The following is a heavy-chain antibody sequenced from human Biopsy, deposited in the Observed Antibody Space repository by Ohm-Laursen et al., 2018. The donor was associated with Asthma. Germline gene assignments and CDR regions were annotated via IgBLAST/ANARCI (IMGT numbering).Heavy chain of an antibody. J-gene: IGHJ4*02. CDR3: ARRGGVRRYFDY. CDR1: GGSISSGAYY. Sequence: PSDTLSLTCTVSGGSISSGAYYWSWVRQPPGKGLEWIGYIYYIGSTYYNPSLKSRVAISLDTSKNQFSLKLSSVTAADTAVCFCARRGGVRRYFDYWGQGTLVTVSS. CDR2: IYYIGST. D-gene: IGHD3-16*01. V-gene: IGHV4-30-4*02.